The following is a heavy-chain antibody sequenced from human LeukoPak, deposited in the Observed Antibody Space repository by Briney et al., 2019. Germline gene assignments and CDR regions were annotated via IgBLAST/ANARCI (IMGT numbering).Heavy chain of an antibody. CDR1: GFPFSRYE. J-gene: IGHJ6*04. D-gene: IGHD3-10*02. CDR3: AELGITMIGGV. V-gene: IGHV3-48*03. CDR2: ISSLETST. Sequence: GGSLRLSCAASGFPFSRYEMNWVRQAPGKGLEWISYISSLETSTYYADSVKGRFTISRDNGKNLVYLQMDGLRADDTAVYYCAELGITMIGGVWGKGTTVTISS.